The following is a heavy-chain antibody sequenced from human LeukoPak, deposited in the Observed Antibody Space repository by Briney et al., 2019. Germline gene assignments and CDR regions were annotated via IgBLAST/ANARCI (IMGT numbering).Heavy chain of an antibody. CDR1: GYTFTGYY. J-gene: IGHJ4*02. V-gene: IGHV1-2*02. CDR2: INPKSGDT. D-gene: IGHD5-24*01. Sequence: ASVKVSCKTSGYTFTGYYMHWVRQAPGQNLECMGWINPKSGDTNYAQKFQDRITMTRDTSLSTFYMELSSLRSDDAAIYYCARAHTYTITSVHNFNYLEYWGRGTLVTVSS. CDR3: ARAHTYTITSVHNFNYLEY.